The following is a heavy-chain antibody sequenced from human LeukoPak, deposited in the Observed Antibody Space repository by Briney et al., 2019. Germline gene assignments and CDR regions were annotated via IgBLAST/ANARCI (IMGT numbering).Heavy chain of an antibody. CDR2: IIPILGIA. CDR1: GGTFSSYA. D-gene: IGHD3-10*01. V-gene: IGHV1-69*04. CDR3: ARDGSYYYGSGSSLDY. Sequence: SVKVSCKASGGTFSSYAISWVRQAPGQVLEWMGRIIPILGIANYAQKFQGRVTITADKSTSTAYMELSSLRSEDTAVYYCARDGSYYYGSGSSLDYWGQGTLVTVSS. J-gene: IGHJ4*02.